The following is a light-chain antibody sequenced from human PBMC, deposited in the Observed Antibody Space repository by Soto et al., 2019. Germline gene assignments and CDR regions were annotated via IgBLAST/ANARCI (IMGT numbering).Light chain of an antibody. V-gene: IGLV4-69*01. CDR3: QTWGPGFRV. Sequence: QLVLTQSPSASASLGASVRLTCTLSSGHSTYSIAWHQQQPEKGPRFLMNLNSDGSLSKGDGIPDRFSGSTSGAERYLTISSLQSEDEADCYCQTWGPGFRVFGGGTKLTVL. J-gene: IGLJ2*01. CDR1: SGHSTYS. CDR2: LNSDGSL.